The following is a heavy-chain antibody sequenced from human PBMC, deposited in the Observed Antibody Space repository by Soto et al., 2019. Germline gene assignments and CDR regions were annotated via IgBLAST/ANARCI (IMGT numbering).Heavy chain of an antibody. CDR1: GYTFTSYG. D-gene: IGHD1-1*01. Sequence: QVHLVQSGAEVKKPGASVKVSCKASGYTFTSYGITWVRQAPGQGLEWMGWLSAHNGNTDYAQKLQGRVIVTRDTSTSTAYMERRSLISDDTAVYYCARGRYGDYWGQGALVTVSS. V-gene: IGHV1-18*01. J-gene: IGHJ4*02. CDR3: ARGRYGDY. CDR2: LSAHNGNT.